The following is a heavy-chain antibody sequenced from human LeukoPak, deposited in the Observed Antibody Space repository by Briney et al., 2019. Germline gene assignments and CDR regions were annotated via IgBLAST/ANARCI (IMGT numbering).Heavy chain of an antibody. V-gene: IGHV4-34*01. J-gene: IGHJ6*03. CDR1: GGSFSGYY. CDR3: ASCRDGYYYYYMDV. D-gene: IGHD5-24*01. Sequence: SETLSLTCAVYGGSFSGYYWSWIRQPPGKGLEWIGEIYHSGSTNYNPSLKSRVTISVDTSKNQFSLKLSSLTAADTAVYYCASCRDGYYYYYMDVWGKGTTVTVSS. CDR2: IYHSGST.